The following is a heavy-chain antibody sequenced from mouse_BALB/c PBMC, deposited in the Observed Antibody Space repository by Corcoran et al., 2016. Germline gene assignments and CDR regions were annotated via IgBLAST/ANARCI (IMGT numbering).Heavy chain of an antibody. V-gene: IGHV1S34*01. Sequence: LVKTGASVKISCKASGYSFTGYYMHWVKQSHGKSLEWIGYISCYNGATSYNQKFKGKATFTVDTSSSTAYMQFNSLTSEDSAGYYCARSARATYYFDYWGQGTTLTVSS. CDR1: GYSFTGYY. CDR2: ISCYNGAT. J-gene: IGHJ2*01. D-gene: IGHD3-1*01. CDR3: ARSARATYYFDY.